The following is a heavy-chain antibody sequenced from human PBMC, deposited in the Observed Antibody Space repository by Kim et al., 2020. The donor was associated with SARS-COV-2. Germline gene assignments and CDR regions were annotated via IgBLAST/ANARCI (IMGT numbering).Heavy chain of an antibody. CDR3: ARRAIAGRNFDY. Sequence: GGSLRLSCAASRFTFSSYPMSWVRQAPGKGLEWVSAISGSGGITNYADSVKGRFTVSRDNSKNTLLLQMNSLRAEDTAVYYCARRAIAGRNFDYWGQGTLVTVSS. D-gene: IGHD6-13*01. CDR1: RFTFSSYP. CDR2: ISGSGGIT. J-gene: IGHJ4*02. V-gene: IGHV3-23*01.